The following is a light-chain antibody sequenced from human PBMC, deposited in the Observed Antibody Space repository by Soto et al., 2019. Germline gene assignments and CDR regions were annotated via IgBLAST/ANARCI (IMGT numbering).Light chain of an antibody. CDR1: SSNIGAGYD. CDR3: QSYDSSLSVSYV. CDR2: GNE. V-gene: IGLV1-40*01. Sequence: QSVLTQPPSVPGAPGQTGSISCTGSSSNIGAGYDVHWYQQRPGRAPKLLIYGNEKRPSVVPDRFSGAKSCPSAPRFITALQAEDEADYYCQSYDSSLSVSYVFGTGTKVPVL. J-gene: IGLJ1*01.